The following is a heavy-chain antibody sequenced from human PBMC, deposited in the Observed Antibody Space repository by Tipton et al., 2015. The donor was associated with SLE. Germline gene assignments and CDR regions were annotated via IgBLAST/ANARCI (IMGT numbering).Heavy chain of an antibody. D-gene: IGHD6-13*01. Sequence: TLSLTCTVSGASITSKSYYWGWIRQPPGKGLEWIGSIYYDASTYYNPSLKSRVTMSVDTSKNQFSLKLSSVTAADTAVYYCARRRGSSWYEDYFDYWGQGTLVTVSS. V-gene: IGHV4-39*07. CDR1: GASITSKSYY. J-gene: IGHJ4*02. CDR2: IYYDAST. CDR3: ARRRGSSWYEDYFDY.